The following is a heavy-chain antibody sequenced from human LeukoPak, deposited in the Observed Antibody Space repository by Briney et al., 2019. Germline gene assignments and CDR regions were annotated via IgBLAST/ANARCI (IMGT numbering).Heavy chain of an antibody. CDR1: GYSFTTYW. D-gene: IGHD5-18*01. CDR2: IYPGDSDT. Sequence: GESLKTSCKGSGYSFTTYWIAWVRQMPGKGLGWMGIIYPGDSDTRYSPSFQGQVTISADRSISTAYLQWSSLKASDTALYYCARPRGYSYDFDYWGQGTLVTVSS. V-gene: IGHV5-51*01. J-gene: IGHJ4*02. CDR3: ARPRGYSYDFDY.